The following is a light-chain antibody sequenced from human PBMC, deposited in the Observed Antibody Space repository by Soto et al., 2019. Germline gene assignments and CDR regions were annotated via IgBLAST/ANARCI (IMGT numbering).Light chain of an antibody. CDR3: QQYDSSPLT. CDR1: QSVSSSY. Sequence: EIVLTQSPGTLSLSPGERATLSCRASQSVSSSYLAWYQQKPGQAPRLLIYGASSRDTGIPDRFSCSGSGTDFTRTISRLETEDFAVYYCQQYDSSPLTFGQGTKVEIK. V-gene: IGKV3-20*01. J-gene: IGKJ1*01. CDR2: GAS.